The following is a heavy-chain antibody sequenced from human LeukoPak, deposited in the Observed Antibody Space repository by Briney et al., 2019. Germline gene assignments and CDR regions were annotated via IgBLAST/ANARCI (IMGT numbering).Heavy chain of an antibody. CDR3: ARQQLDDAFDS. J-gene: IGHJ3*02. Sequence: SETLSLTCAVYGGSFSGYYWSWIRQPPGKGLEWIGEINHSGSTNYNPPLKSRVTISVDTSKNQFSLKLSSVTAADTAVYYCARQQLDDAFDSWGQGTMVTVSS. CDR2: INHSGST. V-gene: IGHV4-34*01. D-gene: IGHD6-13*01. CDR1: GGSFSGYY.